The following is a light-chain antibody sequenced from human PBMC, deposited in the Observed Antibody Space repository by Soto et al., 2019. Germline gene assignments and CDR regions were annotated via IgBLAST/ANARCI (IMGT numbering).Light chain of an antibody. CDR2: LAS. CDR1: QAIGSY. V-gene: IGKV1-9*01. CDR3: QQINSYLKYT. Sequence: DIQLTQSPSFLSASVGDRVTITCRASQAIGSYLAWYQQRPGKAPKLLIYLASTLQSGVPSRFSGSRSGTEFTLTISSLQPEDFATYHCQQINSYLKYTFGQGTRLEMK. J-gene: IGKJ2*01.